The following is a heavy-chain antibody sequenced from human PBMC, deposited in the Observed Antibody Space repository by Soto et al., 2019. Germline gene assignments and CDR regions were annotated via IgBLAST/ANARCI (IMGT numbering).Heavy chain of an antibody. J-gene: IGHJ6*02. CDR2: ISGSGGNA. CDR1: GFTFSSYA. V-gene: IGHV3-23*01. Sequence: EVQLLESGGDLVQPGGSLRLSCAASGFTFSSYAMSWVRQAPGKGLEWVSEISGSGGNADYAESVKGRITISRDNSRNXLXLXRYSLRVEDKAVDYCAKSGGDCSGGRCYYDYYGLDVWGQGTTVTVSS. CDR3: AKSGGDCSGGRCYYDYYGLDV. D-gene: IGHD2-15*01.